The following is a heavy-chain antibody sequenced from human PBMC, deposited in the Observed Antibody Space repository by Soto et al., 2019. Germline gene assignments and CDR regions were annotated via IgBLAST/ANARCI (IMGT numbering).Heavy chain of an antibody. CDR2: INYSGST. CDR3: VYSKYRFDY. V-gene: IGHV4-34*01. CDR1: GGSFSNFH. Sequence: SETLSLTCAVFGGSFSNFHSTWIRQPPGKGLEWIGEINYSGSTHYTPSPESRVTISLDTSKSQISLKLSSVTAADTAIYYCVYSKYRFDYWGQGTLVTVS. D-gene: IGHD5-18*01. J-gene: IGHJ4*02.